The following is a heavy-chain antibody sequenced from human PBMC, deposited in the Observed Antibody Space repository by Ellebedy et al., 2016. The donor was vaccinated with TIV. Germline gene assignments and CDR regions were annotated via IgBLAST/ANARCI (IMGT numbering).Heavy chain of an antibody. CDR3: AWNYDSSGYEDAFDI. D-gene: IGHD3-22*01. J-gene: IGHJ3*02. Sequence: GGSLRLSCAASGFTFSSYEMNWVRQAPGKGLEWVSSISSSSSYIYYADSVKGRFTISRDNAKNSLYLQMNSLRAEDTAVYYCAWNYDSSGYEDAFDIWGQGTMVTVSS. CDR2: ISSSSSYI. V-gene: IGHV3-21*01. CDR1: GFTFSSYE.